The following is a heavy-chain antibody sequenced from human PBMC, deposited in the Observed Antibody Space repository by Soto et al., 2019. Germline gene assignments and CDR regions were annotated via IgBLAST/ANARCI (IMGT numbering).Heavy chain of an antibody. CDR3: ARDDNNAGAFDI. V-gene: IGHV3-21*01. CDR1: GFTFSSYS. J-gene: IGHJ3*02. Sequence: GGSLRLSCAASGFTFSSYSMNWVRQAPGKGLEWISSISSSSSYKYYADSVKGRFTISRDNAKNSLYVQRNSLRAEDTAVYYCARDDNNAGAFDIWGQGTMVTVSS. CDR2: ISSSSSYK. D-gene: IGHD2-8*01.